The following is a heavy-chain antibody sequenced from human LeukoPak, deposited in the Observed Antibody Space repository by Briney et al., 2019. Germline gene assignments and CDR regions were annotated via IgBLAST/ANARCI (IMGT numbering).Heavy chain of an antibody. Sequence: GGSLRLSCAAPGFTFGSYGMHWIRQAPGKGLEWVSGISWNSGSIGYADSVKGRFTISRDNAKNSLYLQMNSLRAEDMALYYCAKARAGDGYWYFDLWGRGTLVTVSS. V-gene: IGHV3-9*03. CDR2: ISWNSGSI. D-gene: IGHD7-27*01. J-gene: IGHJ2*01. CDR3: AKARAGDGYWYFDL. CDR1: GFTFGSYG.